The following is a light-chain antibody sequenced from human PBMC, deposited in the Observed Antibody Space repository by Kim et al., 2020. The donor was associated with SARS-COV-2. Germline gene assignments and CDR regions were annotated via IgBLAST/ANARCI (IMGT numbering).Light chain of an antibody. CDR3: QRANSFPYT. CDR1: REVSIW. V-gene: IGKV1-12*01. CDR2: AES. Sequence: VGSSLTIPCRARREVSIWLASSQQRAGTAATLLIYAESSLRPGVPSRCSGIGYGTDFRHTIRSLRPEDLASYYCQRANSFPYTFGKGTKLDI. J-gene: IGKJ2*01.